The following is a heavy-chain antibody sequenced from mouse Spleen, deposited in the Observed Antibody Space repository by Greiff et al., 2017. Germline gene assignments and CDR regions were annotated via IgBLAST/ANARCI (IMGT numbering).Heavy chain of an antibody. CDR2: IDPENGDT. CDR1: GFKIKDDY. D-gene: IGHD2-4*01. J-gene: IGHJ1*01. Sequence: EVKLQESGAELVRPGASVKLSCTASGFKIKDDYMHWVKQRPEQGLEWIGWIDPENGDTEYASKFQGKATITADTSSNTAYLQLSSLTSEDTAVYYCTRGSNYERYFDVWGAGTTVTVSS. CDR3: TRGSNYERYFDV. V-gene: IGHV14-4*01.